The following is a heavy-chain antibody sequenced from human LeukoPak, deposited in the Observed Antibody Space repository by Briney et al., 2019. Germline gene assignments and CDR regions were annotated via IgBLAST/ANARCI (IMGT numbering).Heavy chain of an antibody. CDR1: GGSISSSSYY. CDR2: IYYSVST. J-gene: IGHJ4*02. D-gene: IGHD3-3*01. Sequence: PSETLSLTCTVSGGSISSSSYYWGWIRQPPGKGLEWIGSIYYSVSTYYNPSLKSRVTIFVDTSKNQFSLKLSSVIGADMAVYYCASLSYYDFWSATVDYWGQGTLVTVSS. V-gene: IGHV4-39*01. CDR3: ASLSYYDFWSATVDY.